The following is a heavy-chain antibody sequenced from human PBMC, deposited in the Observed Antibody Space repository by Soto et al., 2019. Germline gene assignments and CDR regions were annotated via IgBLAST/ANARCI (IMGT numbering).Heavy chain of an antibody. D-gene: IGHD3-22*01. CDR1: GYIFTSYW. CDR2: IFPSDSDT. CDR3: ARKDKSGYFNWFDP. V-gene: IGHV5-51*01. Sequence: GESLKISCRTSGYIFTSYWIAWVLQMRGKGLEWMGIIFPSDSDTRYSPSFQGQVTLSADRSTSTVFLQWASLKASDTAVYFCARKDKSGYFNWFDPWGQGTLVTVSS. J-gene: IGHJ5*02.